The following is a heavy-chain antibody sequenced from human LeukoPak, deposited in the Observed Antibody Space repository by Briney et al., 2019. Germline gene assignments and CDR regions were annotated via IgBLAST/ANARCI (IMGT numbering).Heavy chain of an antibody. D-gene: IGHD2-15*01. V-gene: IGHV1-2*02. CDR1: GYTFTVYY. Sequence: ASVKVSCKASGYTFTVYYMHWVRQAPGQGLEWMGWINPNSGGTNHAQKFQGRVTMTRDTSISTAYMELSRLRSDDTAVYYCARDRYCSGGSCYDYWGQGTLVTVSS. CDR3: ARDRYCSGGSCYDY. J-gene: IGHJ4*02. CDR2: INPNSGGT.